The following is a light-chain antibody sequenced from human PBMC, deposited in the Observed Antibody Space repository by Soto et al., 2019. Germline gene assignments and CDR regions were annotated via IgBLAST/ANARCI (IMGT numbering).Light chain of an antibody. Sequence: QSALTQPASVSGSPGQSITISCTGTSSDIGHYDYVSWYQQHPGKAPKLMIYHVTYRPSGVSNRYSGSKSGNSDSLTISGLQADDEADYYCCSLTPSHTYVFGSGTKVTVL. V-gene: IGLV2-14*03. CDR3: CSLTPSHTYV. CDR2: HVT. CDR1: SSDIGHYDY. J-gene: IGLJ1*01.